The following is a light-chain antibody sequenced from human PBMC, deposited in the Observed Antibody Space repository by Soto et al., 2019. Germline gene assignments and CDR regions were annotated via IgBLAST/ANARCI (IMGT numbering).Light chain of an antibody. J-gene: IGKJ4*01. CDR2: DSS. V-gene: IGKV3-11*01. CDR3: HQRSAWPLT. CDR1: QSVRNQ. Sequence: EIVLTQSPGTLSLSPGERATLSCRASQSVRNQLAWYQQKPGQAPRLLISDSSNRATGIPARFSGSGSGTDFTLTISSLEPEDFAIYYCHQRSAWPLTFGGGTKVEIK.